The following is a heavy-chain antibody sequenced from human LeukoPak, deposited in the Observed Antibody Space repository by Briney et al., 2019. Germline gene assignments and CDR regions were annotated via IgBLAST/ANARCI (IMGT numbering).Heavy chain of an antibody. D-gene: IGHD3-10*01. CDR1: GYTFTSYD. CDR2: MNPNSGNT. V-gene: IGHV1-8*01. Sequence: ASVRLSCKASGYTFTSYDINWVRQATGQGPEWMGWMNPNSGNTGYAQQFQGRVTMTRTTSTSTAYMELSSLRSDDTAVYYCARGWFGQLLQDYCGQGTLVTVSS. CDR3: ARGWFGQLLQDY. J-gene: IGHJ4*02.